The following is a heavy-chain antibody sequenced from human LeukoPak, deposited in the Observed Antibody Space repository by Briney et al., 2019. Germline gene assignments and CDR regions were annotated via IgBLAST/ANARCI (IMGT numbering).Heavy chain of an antibody. CDR2: INHSGST. CDR3: ARDRKYYYHMDV. D-gene: IGHD1-14*01. J-gene: IGHJ6*03. V-gene: IGHV4-34*01. Sequence: SETLSLTCAVYGGSFSDYYWSWIRQPPGKGLEWIGEINHSGSTNYNPSLKSRVTISVDTSKNQFSLNLTSLTAADTAVYYCARDRKYYYHMDVWGQGTLVTVSS. CDR1: GGSFSDYY.